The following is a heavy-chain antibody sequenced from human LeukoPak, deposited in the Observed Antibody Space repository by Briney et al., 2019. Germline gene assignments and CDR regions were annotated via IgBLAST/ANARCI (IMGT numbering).Heavy chain of an antibody. CDR2: INWNGGST. CDR3: GRKGGGYSYVPHYFDY. CDR1: GFTFDDYG. J-gene: IGHJ4*02. Sequence: PGGSLRLSCAASGFTFDDYGMSWVRQAPGKGLEWVSGINWNGGSTGYADSVKGRFTISRDNAKNSLYLQMNSLRAEDTALYYCGRKGGGYSYVPHYFDYWGQGTMVTVSS. D-gene: IGHD5-18*01. V-gene: IGHV3-20*04.